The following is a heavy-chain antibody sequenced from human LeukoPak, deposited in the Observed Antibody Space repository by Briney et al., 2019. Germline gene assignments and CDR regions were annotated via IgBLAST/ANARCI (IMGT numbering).Heavy chain of an antibody. Sequence: SETLSLTCTVSGDSVSSTGYYWGWIRQPPGKGLEWIGEINHSGSTNYNPSLKSRVTISVDTSKNQFSLKLSSVTAADTAVYYCARERCSSTSCYRYYYYGMDVWGKGTTVTVSS. CDR1: GDSVSSTGYY. J-gene: IGHJ6*04. D-gene: IGHD2-2*02. V-gene: IGHV4-39*07. CDR3: ARERCSSTSCYRYYYYGMDV. CDR2: INHSGST.